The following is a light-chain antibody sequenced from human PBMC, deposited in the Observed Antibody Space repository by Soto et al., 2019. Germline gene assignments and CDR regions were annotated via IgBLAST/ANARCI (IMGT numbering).Light chain of an antibody. V-gene: IGKV3-20*01. CDR2: GAS. CDR3: QQYGSSVWT. J-gene: IGKJ1*01. CDR1: QSVSSSY. Sequence: MVLTQSPGTLSLSPGERATLACRASQSVSSSYLAWYQQKPGQAPRLRIYGASSRATGLPARFSGSGSGTAFTLTISRLEPEDFAVYYCQQYGSSVWTYSQGTKVEI.